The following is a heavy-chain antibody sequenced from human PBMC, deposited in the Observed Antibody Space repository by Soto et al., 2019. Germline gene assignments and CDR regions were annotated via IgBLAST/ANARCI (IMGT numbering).Heavy chain of an antibody. J-gene: IGHJ3*02. CDR3: ARGWKRITIFGVATRAFDI. CDR1: GFTFSSYS. CDR2: ISSSSSTI. D-gene: IGHD3-3*01. V-gene: IGHV3-48*01. Sequence: GGSLRLSCAASGFTFSSYSMNWVRQAPGKGLEWVTYISSSSSTIYYADSVKGRFTISRDNAKNSLYLQMNSLRAEDTAVYYCARGWKRITIFGVATRAFDIWGQGTMVTVSS.